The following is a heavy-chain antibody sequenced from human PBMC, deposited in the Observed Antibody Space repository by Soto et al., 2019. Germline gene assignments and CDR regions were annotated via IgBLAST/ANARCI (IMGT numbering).Heavy chain of an antibody. V-gene: IGHV3-11*01. Sequence: GGSLRLSCESSVFTIIDYYMSWIRQAPGKGLEWVSYISSVGTTTYYADSVKGRFSISMDNAKNSLYLQMNSLRAEDTAVYFCAKDQEGSGSHWLGYNYYGMDVWGQGTTVTVSS. CDR2: ISSVGTTT. CDR1: VFTIIDYY. D-gene: IGHD3-10*01. CDR3: AKDQEGSGSHWLGYNYYGMDV. J-gene: IGHJ6*02.